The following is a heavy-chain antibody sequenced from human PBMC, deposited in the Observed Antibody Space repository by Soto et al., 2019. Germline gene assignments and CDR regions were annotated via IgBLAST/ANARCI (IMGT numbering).Heavy chain of an antibody. CDR2: LSGSGGST. Sequence: EVQLFESGGGFVQPWGSLRLSCAASGFTFSSNAMSWVRQAPGKGLEWVSTLSGSGGSTYYADSVKGRFTISRDKSKITLNLQMNSLTAEDTAVYYCANTPEHRMEHNWFAHRGHGTLVTVSS. D-gene: IGHD1-1*01. CDR1: GFTFSSNA. CDR3: ANTPEHRMEHNWFAH. V-gene: IGHV3-23*01. J-gene: IGHJ5*02.